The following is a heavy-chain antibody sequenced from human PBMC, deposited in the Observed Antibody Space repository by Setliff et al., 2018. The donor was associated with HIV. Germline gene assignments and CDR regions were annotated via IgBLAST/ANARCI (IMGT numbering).Heavy chain of an antibody. CDR3: ARDLPELTGRSFDP. D-gene: IGHD7-27*01. V-gene: IGHV4-4*07. Sequence: SETLSLTCNVSGGSISGYFWTWIRQPAGKGLEWIGRIYTSGSTNYNPSLKSRLSMSIDASKNHFSLRLTSVTAADTAVYYCARDLPELTGRSFDPWGQGIQVTVSS. CDR1: GGSISGYF. CDR2: IYTSGST. J-gene: IGHJ5*02.